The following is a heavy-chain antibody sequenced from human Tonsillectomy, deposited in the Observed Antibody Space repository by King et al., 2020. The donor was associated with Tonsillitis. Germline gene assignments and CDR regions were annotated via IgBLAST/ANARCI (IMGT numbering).Heavy chain of an antibody. V-gene: IGHV3-23*04. CDR2: ISGSGGST. D-gene: IGHD2-2*01. CDR1: GCTFSSYA. CDR3: AKYGRGLGYCSSTSCRIDY. Sequence: VQLVESGGGLVQPGGSLRLSCAASGCTFSSYAMSWVRQAPGKGLEWGSAISGSGGSTYYADSVKGRFTISRDNSKNTLYLQMNSLRAEDTAVYYCAKYGRGLGYCSSTSCRIDYWGQGTLVTVAS. J-gene: IGHJ4*02.